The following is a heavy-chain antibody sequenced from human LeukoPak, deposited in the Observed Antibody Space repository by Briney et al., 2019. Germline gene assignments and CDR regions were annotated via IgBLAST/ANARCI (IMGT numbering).Heavy chain of an antibody. D-gene: IGHD3-16*01. CDR2: ITATGSRT. CDR3: ATSMGGGNIDY. J-gene: IGHJ4*02. CDR1: GLTFGSYT. Sequence: PGGSLRLSCTASGLTFGSYTMSWVRQAPGEGLEWVSGITATGSRTYYADSVKGRFTISRDSSKNTLYLQLNSLRADDTAVYYCATSMGGGNIDYWGQGALVTVSS. V-gene: IGHV3-23*01.